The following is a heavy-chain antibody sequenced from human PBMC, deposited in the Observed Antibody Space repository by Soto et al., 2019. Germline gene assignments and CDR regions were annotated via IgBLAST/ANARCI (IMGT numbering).Heavy chain of an antibody. D-gene: IGHD6-19*01. CDR2: IYYSGST. J-gene: IGHJ4*02. CDR1: GGSISSGGYY. Sequence: QVQLQESGPGLVKPSQTLSLTCTVSGGSISSGGYYWSWIRQHPGKCLEWIGYIYYSGSTYYNPSLKSRVTISVDTSKNQFSLKLSSVTAADTAVYYCAALHSSGWQFDYWGQGTLVTVSS. CDR3: AALHSSGWQFDY. V-gene: IGHV4-31*03.